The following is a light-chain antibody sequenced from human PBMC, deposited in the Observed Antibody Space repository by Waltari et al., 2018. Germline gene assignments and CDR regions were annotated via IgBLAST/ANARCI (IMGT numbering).Light chain of an antibody. Sequence: EIVITQSPASLSVPPGERATLSCPASQTVTNDLAWYQQNPGQAPKLLIFGASTRATGVPARFSGSGSGTEFTLTIGSVQSEDFAVYYCQQYSDWIAFGGGTKVDLK. CDR1: QTVTND. CDR3: QQYSDWIA. V-gene: IGKV3-15*01. J-gene: IGKJ4*01. CDR2: GAS.